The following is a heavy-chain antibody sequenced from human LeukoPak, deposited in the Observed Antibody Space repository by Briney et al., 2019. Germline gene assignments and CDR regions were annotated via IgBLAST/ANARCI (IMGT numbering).Heavy chain of an antibody. D-gene: IGHD3-9*01. J-gene: IGHJ4*02. CDR2: IYYSGST. CDR1: GGSISSSSYY. CDR3: ARGFRYFDWSG. Sequence: SETLSLTCTVSGGSISSSSYYWGWIRQPPGKGLEWIGSIYYSGSTNYNPSLKSRVTISVDTSKNQFSLKLSSVTAADTAVYYCARGFRYFDWSGWGQGTLVTVSS. V-gene: IGHV4-39*07.